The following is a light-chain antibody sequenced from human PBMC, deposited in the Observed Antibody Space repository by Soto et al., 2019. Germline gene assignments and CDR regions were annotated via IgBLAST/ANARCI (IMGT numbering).Light chain of an antibody. CDR3: KQSKSFPLT. Sequence: DIQMTQSPSSLSASLGDRVTITCRASQVIDRWLAWYQHKPGEAPKVLIEATFSLGSGVPSRFSGSGSGTDYSLTISSLHTEDLATYYCKQSKSFPLTFGGGTKV. CDR2: ATF. V-gene: IGKV1-12*01. CDR1: QVIDRW. J-gene: IGKJ4*01.